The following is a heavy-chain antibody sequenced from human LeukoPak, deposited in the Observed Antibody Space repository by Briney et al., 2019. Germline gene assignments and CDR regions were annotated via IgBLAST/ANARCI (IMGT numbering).Heavy chain of an antibody. CDR2: IRYDRSNK. CDR3: AKDHGIGVDEYYFDY. CDR1: GFTFSSYC. Sequence: GESLRLSCAASGFTFSSYCMRWFRQAPRKGLQWVAFIRYDRSNKYYADSVKSRFTISRDNSKNTLYLQMSSVRAADTAVYYCAKDHGIGVDEYYFDYWGQGTLVTVSS. V-gene: IGHV3-30*02. J-gene: IGHJ4*02. D-gene: IGHD1-26*01.